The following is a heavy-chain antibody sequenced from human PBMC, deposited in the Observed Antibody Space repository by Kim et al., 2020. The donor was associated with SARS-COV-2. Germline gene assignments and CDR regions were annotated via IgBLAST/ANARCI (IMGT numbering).Heavy chain of an antibody. CDR3: ARDLIVDFWSGYYSDYYYGMDV. J-gene: IGHJ6*02. V-gene: IGHV1-46*01. CDR1: GYTFTSYY. CDR2: INPSGGST. Sequence: ASMKVSCKASGYTFTSYYMHWVRQAPGQGLEWMGIINPSGGSTSYAQKFQGRVTMTRDTSTSTVYMELSSLRSEDTAVYYCARDLIVDFWSGYYSDYYYGMDVWGQGTTVTVSS. D-gene: IGHD3-3*01.